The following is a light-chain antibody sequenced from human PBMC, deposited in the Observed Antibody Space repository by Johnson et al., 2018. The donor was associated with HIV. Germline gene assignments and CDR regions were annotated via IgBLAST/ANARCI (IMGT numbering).Light chain of an antibody. Sequence: QSVLTQPPSVSAAPGQKVTISCSGSSSNIGGHYVSWYQQLPGTAPKLLIYDNNKRPSGIPDRFSGSKSGTSATLGITGLQTGDEADYYCGTWDSSLSAFYVFGTGTKVTVL. CDR2: DNN. CDR3: GTWDSSLSAFYV. CDR1: SSNIGGHY. V-gene: IGLV1-51*01. J-gene: IGLJ1*01.